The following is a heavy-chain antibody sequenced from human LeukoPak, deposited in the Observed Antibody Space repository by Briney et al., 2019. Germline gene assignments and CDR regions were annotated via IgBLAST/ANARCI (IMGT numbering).Heavy chain of an antibody. CDR3: AIEYSSSSLAIDY. V-gene: IGHV3-30*03. J-gene: IGHJ4*02. CDR1: GFTFSRYA. D-gene: IGHD6-6*01. CDR2: ISYDGSNK. Sequence: GGSLRLSCAASGFTFSRYAMHWVRQAPGKGLEWVALISYDGSNKYYVDSVKGRFTISRDNAKNSLYLQMNSLRAEDTAVYYCAIEYSSSSLAIDYWGQGTLVTVSS.